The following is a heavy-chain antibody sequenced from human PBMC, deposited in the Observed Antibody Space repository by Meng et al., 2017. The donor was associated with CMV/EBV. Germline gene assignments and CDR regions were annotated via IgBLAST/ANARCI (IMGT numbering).Heavy chain of an antibody. J-gene: IGHJ4*02. CDR3: ASDGGQYDY. D-gene: IGHD4-23*01. V-gene: IGHV3-53*01. Sequence: GESLKISCAASGFTVSSNYMSWVRQAPGKGLEWVSVIYSGGSTYYADSVKGRFTISRDNSKNTLYLQMSSLRAEDTAVYYCASDGGQYDYWGQGTLVTVSS. CDR1: GFTVSSNY. CDR2: IYSGGST.